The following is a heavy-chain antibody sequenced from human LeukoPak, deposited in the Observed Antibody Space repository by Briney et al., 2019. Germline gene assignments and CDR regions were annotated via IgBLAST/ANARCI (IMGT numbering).Heavy chain of an antibody. J-gene: IGHJ6*02. D-gene: IGHD5-18*01. V-gene: IGHV3-23*01. Sequence: GGSPRLSCAASGFTFSSYAMSWVRQAPGKGLEWVSAISGSGGSTYYADSVKGRFTISRDNSKNTLYLQMNSLRAEDTAVYYCLVDTAMISAYYYYYGMDVWGQGTTVTVSS. CDR2: ISGSGGST. CDR1: GFTFSSYA. CDR3: LVDTAMISAYYYYYGMDV.